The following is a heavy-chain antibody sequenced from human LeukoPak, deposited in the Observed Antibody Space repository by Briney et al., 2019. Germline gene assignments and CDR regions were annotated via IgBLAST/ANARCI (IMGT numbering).Heavy chain of an antibody. CDR1: GYTFSDYT. J-gene: IGHJ4*02. D-gene: IGHD3-10*01. CDR2: INPSSNAA. CDR3: ARSRELLDFDT. V-gene: IGHV1-2*02. Sequence: GASVKVSCKTSGYTFSDYTIHWVRQAPGQGLEWMGWINPSSNAANYAQRFEGRVSLTRDTSISTADMVLTSLTSDDTGVYYCARSRELLDFDTWGQGTLVSVSS.